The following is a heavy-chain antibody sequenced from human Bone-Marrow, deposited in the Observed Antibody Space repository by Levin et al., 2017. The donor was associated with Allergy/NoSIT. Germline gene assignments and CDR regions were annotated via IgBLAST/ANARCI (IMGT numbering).Heavy chain of an antibody. D-gene: IGHD3-3*01. CDR3: ARAASDSKYYVFWIGIYSHYDGLDV. CDR2: MNPNSGNT. CDR1: GYTFTSYD. J-gene: IGHJ6*02. V-gene: IGHV1-8*01. Sequence: GASVKVSCKASGYTFTSYDINWVRQATGQGLEWMGWMNPNSGNTGSAQKFQGRVTMTRNTSISTAYMEVSSLRSEDTAVYYCARAASDSKYYVFWIGIYSHYDGLDVWGQGTTVTVS.